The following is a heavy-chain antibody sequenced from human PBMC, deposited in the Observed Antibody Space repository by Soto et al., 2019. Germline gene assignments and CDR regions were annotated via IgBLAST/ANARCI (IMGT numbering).Heavy chain of an antibody. CDR2: VDPRDGST. Sequence: QVQLVQSGAEMKRPGASVILSCKASGYIFTTYSIHWVRQTAGQGLEWMAKVDPRDGSTGYAQKFRGRVSRARDTSTGTVPLEGSSLPSYDTATYYCASVRSSGREVHYCGQGTQVTVSS. D-gene: IGHD6-25*01. J-gene: IGHJ4*02. CDR3: ASVRSSGREVHY. CDR1: GYIFTTYS. V-gene: IGHV1-46*01.